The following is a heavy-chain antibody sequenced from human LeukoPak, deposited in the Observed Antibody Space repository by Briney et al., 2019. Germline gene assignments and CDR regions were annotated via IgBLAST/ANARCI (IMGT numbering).Heavy chain of an antibody. J-gene: IGHJ4*02. CDR3: ASRSSIWSGYQDTLYYFDS. Sequence: PSETLSLTCTVSVDSISGYYWSWIRQPPGKGLEWIGYMYYSGSTNYNPSLKSRVTISVDTSKNQFSLKLSSVTAADTAVYYCASRSSIWSGYQDTLYYFDSWGQGTLVTVSS. CDR1: VDSISGYY. CDR2: MYYSGST. D-gene: IGHD3-3*01. V-gene: IGHV4-59*01.